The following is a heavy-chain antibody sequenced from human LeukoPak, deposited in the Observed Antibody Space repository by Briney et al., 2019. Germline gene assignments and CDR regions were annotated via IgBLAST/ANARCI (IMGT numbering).Heavy chain of an antibody. J-gene: IGHJ4*02. V-gene: IGHV3-30*03. CDR3: TRGAPLDY. Sequence: GGSLRLSCAASGFAFSTYGMHWVRQAPGKGLEWVAVVSYDASTIYYADSVKGRFTISRDNSKNTLYLQMNSLRAEDTAVYYCTRGAPLDYWGQGTLVTVSS. CDR1: GFAFSTYG. CDR2: VSYDASTI.